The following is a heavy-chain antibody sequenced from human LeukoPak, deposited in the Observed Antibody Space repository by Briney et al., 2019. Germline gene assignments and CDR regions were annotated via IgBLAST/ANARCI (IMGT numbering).Heavy chain of an antibody. D-gene: IGHD6-19*01. CDR1: GFTFDDYA. CDR2: ISWSSGSI. J-gene: IGHJ4*02. Sequence: GGSLRLSCAASGFTFDDYAMHGVRPAPGKGVEWVSGISWSSGSIGYAGSVKGRFNISRDNAKNSLYLQMNSLRAEVTALYYCAKDFGVLSIAVADSFFDYWGQGTLVTVSS. V-gene: IGHV3-9*01. CDR3: AKDFGVLSIAVADSFFDY.